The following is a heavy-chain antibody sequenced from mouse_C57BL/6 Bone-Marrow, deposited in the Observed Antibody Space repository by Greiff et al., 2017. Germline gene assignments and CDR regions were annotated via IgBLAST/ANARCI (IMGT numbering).Heavy chain of an antibody. CDR3: TGGGSSYVYYAMDY. Sequence: EVKLMESGGGLVQPGGSMKLSCVASGFTFSNYWMNWVRQSPEKGLAWVAQIRLKSDNYATHYAESVKGRFTISRDESKSSVYLQMHNLRAEDTGIYYCTGGGSSYVYYAMDYWGQGTSVTVSS. V-gene: IGHV6-3*01. CDR1: GFTFSNYW. D-gene: IGHD1-1*01. J-gene: IGHJ4*01. CDR2: IRLKSDNYAT.